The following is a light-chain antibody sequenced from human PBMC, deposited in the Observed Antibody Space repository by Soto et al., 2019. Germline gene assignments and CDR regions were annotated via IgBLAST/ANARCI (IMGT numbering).Light chain of an antibody. CDR3: QQYNNWPPWT. CDR1: QSVSSN. CDR2: GAS. V-gene: IGKV3-15*01. Sequence: EIVMTQSPATLSVSPGERATRSCRASQSVSSNLAWYQQKPGQAPRLLIYGASTRATGIPARFSGSGSGTEFTLIISSLQSEDFAYYYWQQYNNWPPWTFGQGTKVEIK. J-gene: IGKJ1*01.